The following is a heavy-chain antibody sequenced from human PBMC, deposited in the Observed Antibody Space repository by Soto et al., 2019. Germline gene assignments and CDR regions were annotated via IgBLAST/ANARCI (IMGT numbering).Heavy chain of an antibody. J-gene: IGHJ6*02. CDR2: ISTYNGDT. V-gene: IGHV1-18*01. D-gene: IGHD1-26*01. CDR3: ARQGSWPYYYYGLDV. Sequence: QVQLVQSGPEVRKPGASVKVSCEASGYTFTTSGISWVRQVPGQGLEWMGWISTYNGDTNSAQNFQVRVLMTADTSTGTAYMELMSLKSDDTAVYYCARQGSWPYYYYGLDVWGQGTTVTVSS. CDR1: GYTFTTSG.